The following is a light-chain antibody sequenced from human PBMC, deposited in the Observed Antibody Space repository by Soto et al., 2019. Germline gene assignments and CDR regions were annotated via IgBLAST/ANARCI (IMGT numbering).Light chain of an antibody. CDR2: GAS. Sequence: EIMLTKSPGTLSLSPGERATLSCRASQSVSSSYLAWYQQKPGQAPRLLIYGASSRATGIPDRFSGSGSGTEFTLTISSLQSADIAVYFCQQYANWPKTFGQVTKVDIK. CDR1: QSVSSSY. CDR3: QQYANWPKT. V-gene: IGKV3-20*01. J-gene: IGKJ1*01.